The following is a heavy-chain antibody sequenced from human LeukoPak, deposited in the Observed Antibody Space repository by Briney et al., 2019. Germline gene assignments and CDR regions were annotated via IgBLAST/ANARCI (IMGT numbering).Heavy chain of an antibody. CDR1: GGSISSGGYY. CDR2: IYTSGTT. CDR3: ARLNSHQLRPRFDY. J-gene: IGHJ4*02. V-gene: IGHV4-61*02. Sequence: PSQTLSLTCTVSGGSISSGGYYWSWIRQPAGKGLEWIGRIYTSGTTNYNPSLKSRVTISVDTSKNRFSLRLNSVTAADMAVYYCARLNSHQLRPRFDYWGQGTLVTVSS. D-gene: IGHD2-2*01.